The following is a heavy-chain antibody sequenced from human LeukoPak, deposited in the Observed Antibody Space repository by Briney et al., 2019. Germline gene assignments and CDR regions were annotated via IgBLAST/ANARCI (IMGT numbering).Heavy chain of an antibody. J-gene: IGHJ6*03. CDR3: ARHGLEPTSFYYYVDV. CDR2: IYYSGST. D-gene: IGHD1-1*01. Sequence: PSETLSLTCTVSGGSISSYYWSWIRQPPGKGLEWIGYIYYSGSTNYNPSLKSRVTISVDTSKNQFSLKVSSVTAADTAVYYCARHGLEPTSFYYYVDVWGKGTTVTVSS. CDR1: GGSISSYY. V-gene: IGHV4-59*08.